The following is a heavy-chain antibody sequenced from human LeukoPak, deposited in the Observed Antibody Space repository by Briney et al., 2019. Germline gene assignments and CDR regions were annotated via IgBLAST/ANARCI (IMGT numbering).Heavy chain of an antibody. Sequence: NPSETLSLTCTVSGGSIRSSYYYWGWIRQPPGKGLEWIGSIYDSGSTYYNPSLKSRVTISVDTSKNQFSLKLNSVTAADTAVYYCARSTIAVAGTGVFDIWGQGTMVTVSS. J-gene: IGHJ3*02. D-gene: IGHD6-19*01. V-gene: IGHV4-39*01. CDR2: IYDSGST. CDR1: GGSIRSSYYY. CDR3: ARSTIAVAGTGVFDI.